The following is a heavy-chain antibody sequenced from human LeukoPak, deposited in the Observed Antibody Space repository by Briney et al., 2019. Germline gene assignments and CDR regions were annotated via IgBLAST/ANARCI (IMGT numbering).Heavy chain of an antibody. D-gene: IGHD3-22*01. CDR2: INHSGST. CDR3: ARGRRSSWVIVVVTPRVVFDY. Sequence: SETLSLTCAVYGGSFSGYYWSWIRQPPGKGLEWIGEINHSGSTNYNPSLKSRVTISVDTSKNQCSLKLSSVTAADTAVYYCARGRRSSWVIVVVTPRVVFDYWGQGTLVTVSS. CDR1: GGSFSGYY. J-gene: IGHJ4*02. V-gene: IGHV4-34*01.